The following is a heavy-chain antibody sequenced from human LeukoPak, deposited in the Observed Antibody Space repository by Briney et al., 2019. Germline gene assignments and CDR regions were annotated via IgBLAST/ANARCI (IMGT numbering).Heavy chain of an antibody. V-gene: IGHV1-2*06. D-gene: IGHD5-24*01. CDR3: ARGLSREMATIPLDY. Sequence: ASVKVSCKASGYTFTGYYMHWVRQAPGQGLEWMGRINPNSGGTNYAQKFQGRVTMTRDTSISTAYMELSRLRSDDTAVYYCARGLSREMATIPLDYWGQGTLVTVSS. CDR1: GYTFTGYY. CDR2: INPNSGGT. J-gene: IGHJ4*02.